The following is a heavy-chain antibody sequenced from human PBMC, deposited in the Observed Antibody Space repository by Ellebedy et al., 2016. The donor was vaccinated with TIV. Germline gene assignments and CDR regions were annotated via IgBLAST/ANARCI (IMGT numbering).Heavy chain of an antibody. CDR2: VYSSGTT. CDR3: ARRMEESYSSGNFEYYYYYMDV. V-gene: IGHV4-59*08. J-gene: IGHJ6*03. D-gene: IGHD3-10*01. Sequence: MPSETLSLTCTVSGISTTNHYWSWIRQPPGRGLEWIGYVYSSGTTTDNPSLMSRVTMSVDSSSPFPLKLSSVTAADTAVYYCARRMEESYSSGNFEYYYYYMDVWGKGTTVAVTS. CDR1: GISTTNHY.